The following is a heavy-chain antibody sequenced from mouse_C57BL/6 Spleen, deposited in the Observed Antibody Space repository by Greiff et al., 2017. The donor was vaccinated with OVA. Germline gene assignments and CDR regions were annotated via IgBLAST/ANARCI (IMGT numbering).Heavy chain of an antibody. CDR3: ARPLYYGSSYWYFDV. D-gene: IGHD1-1*01. V-gene: IGHV1-77*01. Sequence: QVQLQQSGAELVKPGASVKISCKASGYTFTDYYINWVKQRPGQGLEWIGKIGPGSGSTYYNEKFKGKATLTADKSSSTSYMQLSSLTSEDSAVYFCARPLYYGSSYWYFDVWGTGTTVTVSS. CDR2: IGPGSGST. CDR1: GYTFTDYY. J-gene: IGHJ1*03.